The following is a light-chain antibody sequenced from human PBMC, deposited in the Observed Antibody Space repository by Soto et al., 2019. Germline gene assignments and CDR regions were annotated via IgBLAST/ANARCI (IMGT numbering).Light chain of an antibody. CDR2: DVT. CDR1: SSDIGAYNY. Sequence: QSALTQPASVSGSPGQSITISCTGTSSDIGAYNYVSWHQQHPGKAPKLIIYDVTVRPSGVANRFFGSKSDNTASLTISGLQAEDEADYYCSSSTRSNTVLFGGGTKLTVL. J-gene: IGLJ2*01. V-gene: IGLV2-14*01. CDR3: SSSTRSNTVL.